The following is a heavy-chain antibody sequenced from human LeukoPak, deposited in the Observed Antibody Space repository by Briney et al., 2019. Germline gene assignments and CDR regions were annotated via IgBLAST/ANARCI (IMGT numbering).Heavy chain of an antibody. CDR1: GFTFSSYW. D-gene: IGHD7-27*01. CDR2: IKYDGDEK. CDR3: VRESFSRGDFN. V-gene: IGHV3-7*01. Sequence: GGSLRLSCAASGFTFSSYWMTWVRQAPGKGLEWVATIKYDGDEKFYVDSVTGRFTISRDNAKNSLYLQMNSLTAEDTAVYYCVRESFSRGDFNWGQGTLVSVSS. J-gene: IGHJ4*02.